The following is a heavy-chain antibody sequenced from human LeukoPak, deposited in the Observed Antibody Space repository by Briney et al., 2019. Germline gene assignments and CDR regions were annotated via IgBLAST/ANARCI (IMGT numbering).Heavy chain of an antibody. CDR1: GGSISSHY. CDR3: ARGAGYYDFWSGYRTDAFDI. Sequence: SETLSLTCTVSGGSISSHYWSWIRQPPGKGLEWIGYIYYSGSTNYNPSLKSRVTISVDTSKNQFSLKLSSVTAADTAVYYCARGAGYYDFWSGYRTDAFDIWGRGTMVTVSS. J-gene: IGHJ3*02. V-gene: IGHV4-59*11. D-gene: IGHD3-3*01. CDR2: IYYSGST.